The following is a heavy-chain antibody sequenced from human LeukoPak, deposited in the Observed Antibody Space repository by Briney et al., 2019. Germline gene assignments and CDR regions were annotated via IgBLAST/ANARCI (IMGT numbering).Heavy chain of an antibody. CDR3: ARDSRSIAARPSAFDI. D-gene: IGHD6-6*01. Sequence: GGSLRLSCAASGFIFSSYAMHWVRQAPGKGLEWVAVISYDGSNKYYADSVKGRFTISRDNSKNTLYLQMNSLRAEDTAVYYCARDSRSIAARPSAFDIWGQGTMVTVSS. J-gene: IGHJ3*02. V-gene: IGHV3-30*01. CDR2: ISYDGSNK. CDR1: GFIFSSYA.